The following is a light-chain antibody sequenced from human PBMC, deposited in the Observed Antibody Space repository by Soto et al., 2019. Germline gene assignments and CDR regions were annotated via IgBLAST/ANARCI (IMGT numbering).Light chain of an antibody. J-gene: IGKJ5*01. CDR1: RTISRW. V-gene: IGKV1-5*01. CDR3: HSRA. CDR2: DAS. Sequence: DIQLTQTPSTLSASVGDEVTITCRASRTISRWLAWYQQKPGRAPKLLIYDASTLESGVPSRFSGSGSETEFTLTISRLQPDDFATYFCHSRAFGQGTRLEI.